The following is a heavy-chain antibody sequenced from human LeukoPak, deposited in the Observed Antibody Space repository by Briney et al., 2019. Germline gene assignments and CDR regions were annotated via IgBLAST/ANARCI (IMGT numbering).Heavy chain of an antibody. CDR2: IYYSGST. V-gene: IGHV4-30-4*01. D-gene: IGHD3-22*01. CDR1: GGSISSGDYY. Sequence: SETLSLTCTVSGGSISSGDYYWSWIRQPPGKGLEWIGYIYYSGSTYYPPSLKSRVTISVDTSKNQFSLKLSSVTAADTAVYYCASRGYHTNWFDPWGQGTLVTVSS. J-gene: IGHJ5*02. CDR3: ASRGYHTNWFDP.